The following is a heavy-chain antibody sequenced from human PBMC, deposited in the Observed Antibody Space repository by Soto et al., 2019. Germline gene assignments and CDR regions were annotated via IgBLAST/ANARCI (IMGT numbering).Heavy chain of an antibody. D-gene: IGHD1-1*01. CDR3: ARGSGIVALPGELEDVNYDY. Sequence: QVQLQQWRAGLVKPSETLSLSCAVYGQSFSGHSWAWIRQPPGKGLEWNGEINESGSTYYNPSLKSRVTSSTDTSKNQFSLKLSSVSAADTAAYFCARGSGIVALPGELEDVNYDYWGQGTLVNVSS. CDR1: GQSFSGHS. V-gene: IGHV4-34*01. J-gene: IGHJ4*02. CDR2: INESGST.